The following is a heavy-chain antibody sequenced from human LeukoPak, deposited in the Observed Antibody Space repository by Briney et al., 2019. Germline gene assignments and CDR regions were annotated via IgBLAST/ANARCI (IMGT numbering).Heavy chain of an antibody. Sequence: ASVKVSCKASGYTFTSYGISWVRQAPGQGLEWMGWISAYNGNTNYAQKLQGRVTMTTDTSTSTAYMELRSLRSDDTAVYYCARDTYHYGSGSRPDFDYWGQGTLVIVSS. J-gene: IGHJ4*02. CDR3: ARDTYHYGSGSRPDFDY. CDR2: ISAYNGNT. CDR1: GYTFTSYG. V-gene: IGHV1-18*01. D-gene: IGHD3-10*01.